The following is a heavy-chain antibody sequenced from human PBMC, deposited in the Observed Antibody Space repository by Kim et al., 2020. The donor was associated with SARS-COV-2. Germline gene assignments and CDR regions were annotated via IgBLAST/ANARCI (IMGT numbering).Heavy chain of an antibody. Sequence: TNYSPAFQGHVTISADKSISTAYLQWSSLKASDTAMYYCARWVAAAGSVYWGQGTLVTVSS. V-gene: IGHV5-10-1*01. D-gene: IGHD6-13*01. CDR2: T. CDR3: ARWVAAAGSVY. J-gene: IGHJ4*02.